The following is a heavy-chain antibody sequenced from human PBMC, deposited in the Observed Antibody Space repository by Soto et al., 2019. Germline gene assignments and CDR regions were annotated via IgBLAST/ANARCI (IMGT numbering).Heavy chain of an antibody. V-gene: IGHV4-39*01. D-gene: IGHD3-3*01. CDR2: IYYSGST. CDR1: GGSISSSSYY. Sequence: QLQLQESGPGLVKPSETLSLTCTVSGGSISSSSYYWGWIRQPPGKGLEWIGSIYYSGSTYYNPSLKSRVPISVDTSKNQFSLKLSSVTAADTAVYYCAKARVWSGYQTPHYFDYWGQGTLVTVSS. J-gene: IGHJ4*02. CDR3: AKARVWSGYQTPHYFDY.